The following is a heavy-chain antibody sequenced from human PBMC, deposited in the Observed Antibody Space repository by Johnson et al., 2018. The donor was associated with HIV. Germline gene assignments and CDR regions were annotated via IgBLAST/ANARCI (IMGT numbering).Heavy chain of an antibody. CDR1: GFTFGTYW. J-gene: IGHJ3*02. CDR2: IKQDGSER. CDR3: ARDPELDYFDNRAFDI. Sequence: VQLVESGGGLVQPGESLRLSCVVSGFTFGTYWMSWVRQAPGKGLEWVANIKQDGSERYYVDSVKGRFTISRDNAKNSLSLQMDSLRAEDTAVYYCARDPELDYFDNRAFDIWGQGTMVTVSS. V-gene: IGHV3-7*01. D-gene: IGHD3-22*01.